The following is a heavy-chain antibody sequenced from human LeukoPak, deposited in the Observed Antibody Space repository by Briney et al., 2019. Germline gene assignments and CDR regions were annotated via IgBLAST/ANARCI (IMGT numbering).Heavy chain of an antibody. CDR1: GYTFIDYY. Sequence: ASVKVSCKASGYTFIDYYIHWVRQAPGQGLEFLGWISPDSGGTNYPQKFQGRVTMTRDTSISTAYMELSRLRSDDTAVYYCARDLVGATTLTDYWGQGTLVTVSS. J-gene: IGHJ4*02. CDR2: ISPDSGGT. CDR3: ARDLVGATTLTDY. V-gene: IGHV1-2*02. D-gene: IGHD1-26*01.